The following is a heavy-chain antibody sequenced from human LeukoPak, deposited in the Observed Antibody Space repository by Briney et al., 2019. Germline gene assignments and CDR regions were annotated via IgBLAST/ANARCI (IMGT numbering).Heavy chain of an antibody. CDR3: ARETEAFDY. Sequence: GGSLRLSCAASGFTFSSYAMHWVRQAPGKGLEWVAVISYDGSNKYYADSVEGRFIISRDKSKNTLYLQMDSLRAEDTAVYHCARETEAFDYWGQGTLVTVSS. CDR2: ISYDGSNK. CDR1: GFTFSSYA. J-gene: IGHJ4*02. V-gene: IGHV3-30-3*01.